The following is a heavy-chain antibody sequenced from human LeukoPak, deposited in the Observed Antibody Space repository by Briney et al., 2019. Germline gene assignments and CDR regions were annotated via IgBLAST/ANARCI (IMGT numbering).Heavy chain of an antibody. D-gene: IGHD1/OR15-1a*01. V-gene: IGHV3-9*01. J-gene: IGHJ4*02. CDR2: ISWNSGSI. CDR1: GFTFDDYA. Sequence: PGGSLRLSCAASGFTFDDYAMHWVRQAPGKGLEWVSGISWNSGSIGYADSVKGRFTISRDNAKNSLYLQMNSLRAEDTAVYYCARDTITTAGGFDSWGQGTLVIVSS. CDR3: ARDTITTAGGFDS.